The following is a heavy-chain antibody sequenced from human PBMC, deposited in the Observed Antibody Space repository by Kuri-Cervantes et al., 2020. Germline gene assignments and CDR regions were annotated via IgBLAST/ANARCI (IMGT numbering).Heavy chain of an antibody. Sequence: ESLKISCPVSGGSISSSGYCWGWIRQPPGKGLEWIGNIYYSGSTYYNPSLKGRITMSVDTSKNQFSLQLSSVTAADTAVYYCARLDYSESWFDYWGQGTLVTVSS. V-gene: IGHV4-39*01. CDR1: GGSISSSGYC. J-gene: IGHJ4*02. D-gene: IGHD1-26*01. CDR2: IYYSGST. CDR3: ARLDYSESWFDY.